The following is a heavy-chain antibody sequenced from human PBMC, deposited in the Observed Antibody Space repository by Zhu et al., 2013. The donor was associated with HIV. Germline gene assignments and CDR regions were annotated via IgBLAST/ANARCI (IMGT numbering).Heavy chain of an antibody. J-gene: IGHJ3*02. CDR1: GYTFTGFY. V-gene: IGHV1-2*02. Sequence: QVQLVQSGAEVKKPGASVKVSCKASGYTFTGFYIHWVRQAPGQGLEWMGWMNPNTGDSNSVQIFQGRVTMTSDTSISTVYLELSSLRSDDTAVYYCAERIEGSSPFDIWGQGDKWSPSL. CDR3: AERIEGSSPFDI. CDR2: MNPNTGDS.